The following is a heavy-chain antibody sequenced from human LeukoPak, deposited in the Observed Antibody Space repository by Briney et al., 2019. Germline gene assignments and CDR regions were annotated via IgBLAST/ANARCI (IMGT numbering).Heavy chain of an antibody. Sequence: PSETLSLTCAVYGGSFSGYYWSWIRQPPGKGLEWIGYIYYSGSTNYNPSLKSRATISVDTSKNQFSLKLSSVTAADTAVYYCAREPVGVVTPGNRFDIWGQGTMVTVSS. V-gene: IGHV4-59*01. CDR3: AREPVGVVTPGNRFDI. D-gene: IGHD4-23*01. J-gene: IGHJ3*02. CDR2: IYYSGST. CDR1: GGSFSGYY.